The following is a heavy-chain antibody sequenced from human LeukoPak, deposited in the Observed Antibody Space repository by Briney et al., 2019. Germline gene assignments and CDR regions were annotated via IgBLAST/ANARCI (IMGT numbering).Heavy chain of an antibody. V-gene: IGHV3-23*01. Sequence: PGGSLRLSCAASGFTFSSYAMSWVRQAPGKGLEWVSAISGSGGSTYYADSVKGRFTISRDNSKNTLYLQMNSLRAEDTAVYYCAKSYSSWDYYYYYMDVWGKGTTVTVSS. D-gene: IGHD6-13*01. CDR1: GFTFSSYA. CDR2: ISGSGGST. J-gene: IGHJ6*03. CDR3: AKSYSSWDYYYYYMDV.